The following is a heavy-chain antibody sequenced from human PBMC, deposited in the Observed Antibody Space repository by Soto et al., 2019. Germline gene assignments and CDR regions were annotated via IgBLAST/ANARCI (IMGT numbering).Heavy chain of an antibody. CDR1: GFTFSGFY. J-gene: IGHJ6*02. V-gene: IGHV1-2*02. CDR2: IKPNTDDT. CDR3: ARSPYSLEGDGQHYYYGMDL. Sequence: ASVKVSCKPSGFTFSGFYLHWVRQAPGQGLEWMGWIKPNTDDTGYAQKFQGRVTLTWDTSSSAGYLDLSRLRSDDKAVYYCARSPYSLEGDGQHYYYGMDLWGLGTTVTVSS. D-gene: IGHD2-15*01.